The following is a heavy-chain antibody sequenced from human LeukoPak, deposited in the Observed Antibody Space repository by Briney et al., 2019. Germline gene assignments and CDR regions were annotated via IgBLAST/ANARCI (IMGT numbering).Heavy chain of an antibody. CDR2: IYHSGST. CDR1: GGSFSGYY. D-gene: IGHD6-13*01. V-gene: IGHV4-34*01. CDR3: ARGSDSSPINPYYYYYYMDV. Sequence: PSETLSLTCAVYGGSFSGYYWSWIRQPPGKGLEWIGEIYHSGSTNYNPSLKSRVTISVDTSKNQFSLKLSSVTAADTAVYYCARGSDSSPINPYYYYYYMDVWGKGTTVTVSS. J-gene: IGHJ6*03.